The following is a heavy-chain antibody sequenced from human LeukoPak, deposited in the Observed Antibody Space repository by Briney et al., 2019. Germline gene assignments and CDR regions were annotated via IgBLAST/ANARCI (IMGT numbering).Heavy chain of an antibody. V-gene: IGHV1-69*13. CDR3: AGGYHWPGMDV. CDR1: GGTFSSYA. CDR2: IIPIFGTA. D-gene: IGHD1-1*01. J-gene: IGHJ6*02. Sequence: ASVKVSCKASGGTFSSYAISWVRQAPGQGLEWMGGIIPIFGTANYAQKFQGRVTITADESTSTAYMELSSLRSEDTAAYYCAGGYHWPGMDVWGQGTTVTVSS.